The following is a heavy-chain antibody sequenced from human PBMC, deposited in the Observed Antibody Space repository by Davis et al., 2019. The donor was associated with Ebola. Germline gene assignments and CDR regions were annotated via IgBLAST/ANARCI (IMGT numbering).Heavy chain of an antibody. V-gene: IGHV3-48*02. CDR1: GITFSRYS. D-gene: IGHD4-23*01. J-gene: IGHJ4*02. CDR2: ISSGSFTI. CDR3: NHGSNSGDY. Sequence: PGGSLRLSCAASGITFSRYSMNWVRQAPGKGLEWVAFISSGSFTIHYADSVKGRFTISRDNAKNSLFLQMNSLRDEDTAVYYCNHGSNSGDYWGQGTLVTVSS.